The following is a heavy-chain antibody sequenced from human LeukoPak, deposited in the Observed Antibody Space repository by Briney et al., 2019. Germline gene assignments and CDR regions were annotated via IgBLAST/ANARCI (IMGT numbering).Heavy chain of an antibody. CDR3: AKRSTSWYYFDY. Sequence: PGGSLRLSCAASGFTLSMYAMSWVRQAPGKGLEWVSAISGSGGSTYYADSVKGRFTISRDNSKNTLYLQMNSLRAEDTAVYYCAKRSTSWYYFDYWGQGTLVTVSS. CDR1: GFTLSMYA. CDR2: ISGSGGST. D-gene: IGHD6-13*01. J-gene: IGHJ4*02. V-gene: IGHV3-23*01.